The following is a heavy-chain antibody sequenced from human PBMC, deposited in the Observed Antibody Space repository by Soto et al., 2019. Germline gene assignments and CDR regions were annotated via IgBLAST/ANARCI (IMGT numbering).Heavy chain of an antibody. J-gene: IGHJ4*02. CDR1: GGSISSGDNY. CDR3: AAQNYYYDSSGPNRYYFDY. V-gene: IGHV4-30-4*01. D-gene: IGHD3-22*01. Sequence: SETLSLTCTVSGGSISSGDNYWSWIRQPPGKGLEWIGYIYYTGNTYYNPSLKSRVTISVDTSKNQFSLKLSSVTAADTAVYYCAAQNYYYDSSGPNRYYFDYWGQGTLVTVSS. CDR2: IYYTGNT.